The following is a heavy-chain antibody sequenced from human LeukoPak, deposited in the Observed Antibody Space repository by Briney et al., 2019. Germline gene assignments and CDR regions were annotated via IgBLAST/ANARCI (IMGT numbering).Heavy chain of an antibody. V-gene: IGHV4-59*01. CDR3: ARVYPSSDIRYFDY. Sequence: SETLSLTCTVAGRSISSYYGSWIRQPPKNLLEWIAYVYYSGNSNYSPSLKGRVTISVDTSNNQFSLKLSFVNAADTAVYYCARVYPSSDIRYFDYWGQGTLVTVSS. CDR1: GRSISSYY. CDR2: VYYSGNS. D-gene: IGHD3-16*02. J-gene: IGHJ4*02.